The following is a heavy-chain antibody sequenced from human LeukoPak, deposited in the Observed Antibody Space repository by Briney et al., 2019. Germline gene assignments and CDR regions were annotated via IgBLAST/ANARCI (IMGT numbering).Heavy chain of an antibody. CDR1: GFTFSSYA. D-gene: IGHD4-23*01. CDR3: ARDNGGNSGLDY. V-gene: IGHV3-23*01. CDR2: ISGSGGST. Sequence: GGSLRLSCAASGFTFSSYAMSWVRQAPGKGLEWVSAISGSGGSTYYADSVKGRFTISRDNAKNSLYLQMNSLRAEDTAVYYCARDNGGNSGLDYWGQGTLVTVSS. J-gene: IGHJ4*02.